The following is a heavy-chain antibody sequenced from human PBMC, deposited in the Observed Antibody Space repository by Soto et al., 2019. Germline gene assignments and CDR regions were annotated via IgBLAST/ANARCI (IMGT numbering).Heavy chain of an antibody. CDR1: GYTFTSYG. CDR3: ARDHTYYYDSSGYYNWFDP. CDR2: ISAYNGNT. Sequence: GASVKVSCKASGYTFTSYGISWVRQAPGQGLEWMGWISAYNGNTNYAQKLQGRVTMTTDTSTSTAYMELRSLRSDDTAVYYCARDHTYYYDSSGYYNWFDPWGQGTLVTVSS. V-gene: IGHV1-18*01. D-gene: IGHD3-22*01. J-gene: IGHJ5*02.